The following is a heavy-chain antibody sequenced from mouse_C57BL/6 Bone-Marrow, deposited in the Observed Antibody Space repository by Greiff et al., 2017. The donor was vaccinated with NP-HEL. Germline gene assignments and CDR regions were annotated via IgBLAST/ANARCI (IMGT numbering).Heavy chain of an antibody. J-gene: IGHJ2*01. CDR3: AVDGYYVNFDY. CDR1: GYTFTDYN. CDR2: INPNNGGT. V-gene: IGHV1-22*01. D-gene: IGHD2-3*01. Sequence: SGPELVKPGASVKMSCKASGYTFTDYNMHWVKQSHGKSLEWIGYINPNNGGTSYNQKFKGKATLTVNKSSSTAYMELRSLTSEDSAVYYCAVDGYYVNFDYWGQGTTLTVSS.